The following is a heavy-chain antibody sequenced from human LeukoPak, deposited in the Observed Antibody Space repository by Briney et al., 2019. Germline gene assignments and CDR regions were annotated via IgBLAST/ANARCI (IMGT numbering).Heavy chain of an antibody. V-gene: IGHV4-59*01. J-gene: IGHJ4*02. Sequence: SETLSLTCTVSGGSISSYYWSWIRQPPGKGLEWIGYIYYSGSTNYNPSLKSRVTISVDTSKNQFSLKLSSVTAADTAVYYCARVNIAVAGTVPFDYWGQGTLVTVSS. D-gene: IGHD6-19*01. CDR3: ARVNIAVAGTVPFDY. CDR2: IYYSGST. CDR1: GGSISSYY.